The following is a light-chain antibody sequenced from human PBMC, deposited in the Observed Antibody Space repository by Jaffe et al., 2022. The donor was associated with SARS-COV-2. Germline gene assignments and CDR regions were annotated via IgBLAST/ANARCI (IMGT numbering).Light chain of an antibody. J-gene: IGKJ1*01. Sequence: EIVMTQSPATLSVSPGERATLSCRASQSVSSNLAWYQQKPGQAPRLLIYGASTRATGIPARFSGSGSGTEFTLTISSLQSEDFAVYYCQQYNNWPEETWTFGQGTKVEIK. CDR1: QSVSSN. CDR3: QQYNNWPEETWT. CDR2: GAS. V-gene: IGKV3-15*01.